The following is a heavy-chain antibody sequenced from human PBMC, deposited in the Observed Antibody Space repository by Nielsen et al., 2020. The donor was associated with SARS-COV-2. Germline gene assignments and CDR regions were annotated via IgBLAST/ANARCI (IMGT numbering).Heavy chain of an antibody. V-gene: IGHV1-2*06. CDR1: GYTFTGYY. CDR2: INPNSGGT. J-gene: IGHJ6*03. CDR3: ARQRRIVVPSDYSHYHMDV. Sequence: ASVKVSCKASGYTFTGYYMHWVRQAPGQGLEWMGRINPNSGGTNYAQKFQGRVTMTRDTSISTAYMELSRLRSDDTAVYYCARQRRIVVPSDYSHYHMDVWGKGTTVTVSS. D-gene: IGHD2-2*01.